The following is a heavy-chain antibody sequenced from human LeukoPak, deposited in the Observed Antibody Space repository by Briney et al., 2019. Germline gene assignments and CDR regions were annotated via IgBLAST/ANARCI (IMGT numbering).Heavy chain of an antibody. D-gene: IGHD1-26*01. J-gene: IGHJ5*02. CDR2: INHSGST. CDR3: AREGSAGGYLNWFDP. CDR1: GGSFSGYY. Sequence: SETLSLTCAVYGGSFSGYYWSWIRQPPGKGLEWIGEINHSGSTNYNPSLKSRVTISVDTSQNQFSLKLSSVTAADTAVYYCAREGSAGGYLNWFDPWGQGTLVTVSS. V-gene: IGHV4-34*01.